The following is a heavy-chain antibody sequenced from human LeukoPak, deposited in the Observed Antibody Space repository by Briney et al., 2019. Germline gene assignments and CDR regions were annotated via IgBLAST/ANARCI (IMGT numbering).Heavy chain of an antibody. Sequence: GASVKVSCKASGYTFSTYGISWVRQAPGQGPEWMGWISAYNDNTEYAQKFQGRATMTTDTSTSTAYMELRSLRSDDTAVYYCARDPPHSSGPNSPCFEYWGQGTLVTVSS. CDR1: GYTFSTYG. V-gene: IGHV1-18*01. D-gene: IGHD6-19*01. CDR3: ARDPPHSSGPNSPCFEY. CDR2: ISAYNDNT. J-gene: IGHJ4*02.